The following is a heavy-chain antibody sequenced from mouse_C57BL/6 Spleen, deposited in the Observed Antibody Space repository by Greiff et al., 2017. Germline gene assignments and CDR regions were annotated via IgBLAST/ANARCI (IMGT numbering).Heavy chain of an antibody. CDR1: GYAFSSSW. CDR3: ARNYGSSYSPYWYFYV. D-gene: IGHD1-1*01. CDR2: IYPGDGDT. V-gene: IGHV1-82*01. Sequence: VQLQQSGPELVKPGASVKISCKASGYAFSSSWMNWVKQRPGKGLEWIGRIYPGDGDTNYNGKFKGKATLTADKSSSTAYMQLRSLPSEDSAVYFCARNYGSSYSPYWYFYVWGTGTTVTVSS. J-gene: IGHJ1*03.